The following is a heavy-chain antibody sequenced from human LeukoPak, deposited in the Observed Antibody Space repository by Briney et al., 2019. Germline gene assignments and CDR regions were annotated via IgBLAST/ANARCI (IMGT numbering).Heavy chain of an antibody. J-gene: IGHJ4*02. D-gene: IGHD3-16*02. V-gene: IGHV1-2*02. CDR2: INPNSGGT. CDR3: ARGFDYVRGSYRFYFDY. Sequence: ASVKVSCKASGYTFTGYYMHWVRQAPGQGLEWMGWINPNSGGTNYAQKFQGRVTMTRDTSISTAYMELSRLRSDDTAVYYCARGFDYVRGSYRFYFDYWGQGTLVTVSS. CDR1: GYTFTGYY.